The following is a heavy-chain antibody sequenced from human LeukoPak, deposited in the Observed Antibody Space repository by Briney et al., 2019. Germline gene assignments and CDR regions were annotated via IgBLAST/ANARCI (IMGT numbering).Heavy chain of an antibody. CDR1: GGSFSGYY. V-gene: IGHV4-34*01. D-gene: IGHD2-2*01. CDR2: INHSGST. Sequence: TSETLSLTCAVYGGSFSGYYWSWIRQPPGKGLEWIGEINHSGSTNYNPSLKSRVTISVDTSKNQFSLKLSSVTAADTAVYYCARWAYCSSTSCPRGHYWGQGTLVTVSS. J-gene: IGHJ4*02. CDR3: ARWAYCSSTSCPRGHY.